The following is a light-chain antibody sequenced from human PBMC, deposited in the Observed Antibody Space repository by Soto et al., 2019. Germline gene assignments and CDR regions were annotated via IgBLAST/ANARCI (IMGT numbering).Light chain of an antibody. CDR2: EVS. CDR3: CSYAGSTTLEV. J-gene: IGLJ2*01. V-gene: IGLV2-23*02. CDR1: NNDVGSYNL. Sequence: QSALTQPASVSGSPGQSITISCTGTNNDVGSYNLVSWYQQHPRKAPKVMIYEVSKRPSGVSNRFSGSKSGNTASLTISGLQAEDEADYYCCSYAGSTTLEVFGGGTKVTVL.